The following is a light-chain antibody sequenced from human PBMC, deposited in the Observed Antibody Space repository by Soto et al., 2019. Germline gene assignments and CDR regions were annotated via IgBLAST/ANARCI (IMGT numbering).Light chain of an antibody. Sequence: IQITQSPSTRSASVGDRVTFTCRASQTISTWLAWYQQKPGEAPKLLIYKASTLEVGVPSRFSASVSGTEFTLTINTLQPADFATYYCQQYNSYPWTFGQGTKV. CDR1: QTISTW. V-gene: IGKV1-5*03. J-gene: IGKJ1*01. CDR2: KAS. CDR3: QQYNSYPWT.